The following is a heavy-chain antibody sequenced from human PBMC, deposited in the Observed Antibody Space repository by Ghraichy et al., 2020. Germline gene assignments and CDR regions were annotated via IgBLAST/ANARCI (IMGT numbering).Heavy chain of an antibody. V-gene: IGHV3-7*04. Sequence: GGSLRLSCVASGFNFNKHWMNWVRQAPGKGLEWVAIIKPNGGEKYYVDSVKGRFTISRDNVGNSLYLQMNRLKVEDTAVYYCAKDGVWSSDYWGQGTLVTVSS. CDR2: IKPNGGEK. CDR3: AKDGVWSSDY. CDR1: GFNFNKHW. J-gene: IGHJ4*02. D-gene: IGHD3-3*01.